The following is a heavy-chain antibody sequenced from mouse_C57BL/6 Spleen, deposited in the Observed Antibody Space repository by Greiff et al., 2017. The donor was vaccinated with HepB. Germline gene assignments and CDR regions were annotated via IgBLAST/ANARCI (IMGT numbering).Heavy chain of an antibody. V-gene: IGHV1-69*01. CDR1: GYTFTSYW. CDR3: ARGRERGNYAMNY. Sequence: QVQLQQPGAELVMPGASVKLSCKASGYTFTSYWMHWVKQRPGQGLEWIGEIDPSDSYTNYNQKFKGKSTLTVDKSSSTAYMQLSSLTSEDSAVYTCARGRERGNYAMNYWGQGTPVTFSS. J-gene: IGHJ4*01. CDR2: IDPSDSYT.